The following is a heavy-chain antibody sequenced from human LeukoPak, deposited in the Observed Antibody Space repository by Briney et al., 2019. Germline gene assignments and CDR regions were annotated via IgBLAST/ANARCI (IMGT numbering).Heavy chain of an antibody. V-gene: IGHV3-53*01. D-gene: IGHD6-19*01. CDR3: ANYAAYGSGWYYFDY. CDR2: IYSGGST. CDR1: GFTVSSNY. Sequence: SGGSLRLSCAASGFTVSSNYMSWVRQAPGKGLEWVSVIYSGGSTYYADSVKGRFTISRDNSKNTLYLQMNSLRAEDTAVYYCANYAAYGSGWYYFDYWGQGTLVTVSS. J-gene: IGHJ4*02.